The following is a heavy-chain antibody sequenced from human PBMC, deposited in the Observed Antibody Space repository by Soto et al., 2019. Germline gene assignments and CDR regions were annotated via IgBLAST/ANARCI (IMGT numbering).Heavy chain of an antibody. CDR1: GYTFTSYA. D-gene: IGHD3-3*01. CDR3: ARARRFLEWLLGY. Sequence: ASVKVSCKASGYTFTSYAMHWVRQAPGQRLEWMGWINAGNGNTKYSQKFQGRVTITRDTSASTAYMELSSLRSEDTAVYYCARARRFLEWLLGYWGQGTLVTVS. CDR2: INAGNGNT. J-gene: IGHJ4*02. V-gene: IGHV1-3*01.